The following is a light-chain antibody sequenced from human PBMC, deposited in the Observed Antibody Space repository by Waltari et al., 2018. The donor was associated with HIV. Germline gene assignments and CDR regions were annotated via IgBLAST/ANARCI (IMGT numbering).Light chain of an antibody. Sequence: SALTQPASVSGSPGQSLTIPCPGTSSDVGGYNLVSWDQQHPGKAPKRMIYEVSKRPSGVSNRFSGPKSGNTASLTISGLQAEDEADYYCCSYAGSSTLVFGGGTKLTVL. CDR3: CSYAGSSTLV. CDR1: SSDVGGYNL. J-gene: IGLJ2*01. CDR2: EVS. V-gene: IGLV2-23*02.